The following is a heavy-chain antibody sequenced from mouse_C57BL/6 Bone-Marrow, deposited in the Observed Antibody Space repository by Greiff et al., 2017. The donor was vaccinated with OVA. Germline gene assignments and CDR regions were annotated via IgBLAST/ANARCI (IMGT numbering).Heavy chain of an antibody. CDR1: GFTFSDFY. Sequence: EVKVVESGGGLVQSGRSLRLSCATSGFTFSDFYMAWVRQAPGKGLEWIAASRKKANDYKTAYSASGKGRFIVSRDTSQSILYLQMDALRAEDTAIYYCARDADAMDYWGQGTSVTVSS. CDR3: ARDADAMDY. CDR2: SRKKANDYKT. V-gene: IGHV7-1*01. J-gene: IGHJ4*01.